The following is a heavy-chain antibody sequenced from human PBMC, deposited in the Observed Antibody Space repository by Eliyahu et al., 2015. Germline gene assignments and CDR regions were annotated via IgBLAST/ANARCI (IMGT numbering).Heavy chain of an antibody. Sequence: ESGGGLVKAGGSLRLSCAASAFIFRSYSMSWVRQAPGKGLEWVSSISTSSGYIYYADSVKGRFTISRDNAKNSLFLQMNSLRAEDTAVYYCARVTRSGSTYYYNGMDVWGQGTTVTVSS. CDR1: AFIFRSYS. V-gene: IGHV3-21*01. CDR3: ARVTRSGSTYYYNGMDV. D-gene: IGHD1-26*01. CDR2: ISTSSGYI. J-gene: IGHJ6*02.